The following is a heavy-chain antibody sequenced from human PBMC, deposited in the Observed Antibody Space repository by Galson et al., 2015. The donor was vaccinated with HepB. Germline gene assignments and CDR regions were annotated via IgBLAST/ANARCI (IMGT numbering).Heavy chain of an antibody. CDR3: ARDPRGGDGMDV. J-gene: IGHJ6*02. Sequence: SVKVSCKASGGTFSSYTISWVRQAPGQGLEWMGRIIPILGIANYAQKFQGRVTITADKSTSTAYMELSSLRSEDTAVYYCARDPRGGDGMDVWGQGTTVTVSS. CDR1: GGTFSSYT. CDR2: IIPILGIA. D-gene: IGHD3-10*01. V-gene: IGHV1-69*04.